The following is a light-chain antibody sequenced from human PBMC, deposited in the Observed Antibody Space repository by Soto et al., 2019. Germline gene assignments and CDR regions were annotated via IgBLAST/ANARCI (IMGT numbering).Light chain of an antibody. CDR2: LNSDGSH. J-gene: IGLJ2*01. V-gene: IGLV4-69*01. CDR3: QTCGTGYVL. Sequence: QLVLTQSPSASASLGASVKLTCTLSSGHSSYTIAWHQQQPEKGPRYLMKLNSDGSHDKGDGIPDRFSGSSSGAERYLTISSLQSEDEADYYCQTCGTGYVLFGGGTKLTVL. CDR1: SGHSSYT.